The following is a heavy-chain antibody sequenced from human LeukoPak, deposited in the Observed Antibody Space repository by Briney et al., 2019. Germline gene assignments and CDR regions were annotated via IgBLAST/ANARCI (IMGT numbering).Heavy chain of an antibody. CDR1: GYSFTSYG. D-gene: IGHD5-12*01. Sequence: GASVKVSCKASGYSFTSYGISRVRQAPGQGLEWMGWISAYNGNTNYAQKFQGRVTMTTDTSTSTAYMELRSLRSDDTAVYYCARASSGYGIWIDYFDYWGQGTLVTVSS. V-gene: IGHV1-18*01. CDR3: ARASSGYGIWIDYFDY. CDR2: ISAYNGNT. J-gene: IGHJ4*02.